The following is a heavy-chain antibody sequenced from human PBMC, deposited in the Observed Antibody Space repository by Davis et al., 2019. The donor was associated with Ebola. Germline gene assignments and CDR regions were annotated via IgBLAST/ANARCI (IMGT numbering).Heavy chain of an antibody. Sequence: GESLKISCAASGFTFSNAWMSWVRQAPGKGLEWVGRIKSKTDGGTTDYAAPVKGRFTISRDDSKSIAYLQMNSLKTEDTAVYYCTRTKWGGGNLIAYLGQGTLVTVSS. CDR2: IKSKTDGGTT. CDR3: TRTKWGGGNLIAY. V-gene: IGHV3-15*01. CDR1: GFTFSNAW. D-gene: IGHD4-23*01. J-gene: IGHJ4*02.